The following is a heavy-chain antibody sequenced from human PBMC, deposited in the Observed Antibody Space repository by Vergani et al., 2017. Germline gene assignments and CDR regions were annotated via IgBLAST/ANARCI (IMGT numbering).Heavy chain of an antibody. D-gene: IGHD1-26*01. Sequence: QVQLQESGPGLVKPSQTLSLTCTVSGGSLSSYYWSWIRQPPGKGLEWIGYIYYSGSTNYNPPLKSRVTISVDTSKNQFSLKLSSVTAADTAVYYCARDWSGSTTGGMDVWGQGTTVTVSS. CDR3: ARDWSGSTTGGMDV. J-gene: IGHJ6*02. CDR1: GGSLSSYY. V-gene: IGHV4-59*01. CDR2: IYYSGST.